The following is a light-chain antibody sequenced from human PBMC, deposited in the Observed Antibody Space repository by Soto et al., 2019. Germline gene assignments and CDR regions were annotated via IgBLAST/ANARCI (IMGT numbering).Light chain of an antibody. CDR3: SSYGASSTL. J-gene: IGLJ3*02. CDR1: SSDIGGYNY. CDR2: DVS. V-gene: IGLV2-14*03. Sequence: QSALTQPASVSGSPGQSITISCTGSSSDIGGYNYVFWYQQHPGKAPQLMIYDVSYRPSGISDRFSGSKSGNTASLTISGLQPKDEADYYCSSYGASSTLFGGGTKLTVL.